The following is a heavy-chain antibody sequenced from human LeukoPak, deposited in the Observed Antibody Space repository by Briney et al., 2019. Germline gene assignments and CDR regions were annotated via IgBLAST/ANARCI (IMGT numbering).Heavy chain of an antibody. D-gene: IGHD6-19*01. CDR3: ARDRYSSGWNGFDY. CDR1: GGSVSSGSYY. Sequence: SETLSLTCTVSGGSVSSGSYYWNWIGQPPGKGLEWIGHIYYSGRTNYNPSLKSRVTIAVDTSKNLFSLKVSSVTAADTAVYYCARDRYSSGWNGFDYWGQGNLVTVSS. V-gene: IGHV4-61*01. J-gene: IGHJ4*02. CDR2: IYYSGRT.